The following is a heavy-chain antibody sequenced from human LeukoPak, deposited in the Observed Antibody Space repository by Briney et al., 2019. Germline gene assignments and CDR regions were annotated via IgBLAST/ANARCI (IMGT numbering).Heavy chain of an antibody. CDR2: TSYDGRNN. J-gene: IGHJ4*02. V-gene: IGHV3-30*18. CDR3: AKLGFDSSGSHTLFDY. D-gene: IGHD3-22*01. Sequence: GGSVRLSCVASGFTFSSYAMHWARQGPGKGLEWLAITSYDGRNNHYGDSVKGRFTISRDNSKNTLYLQMNSLRAEDTAVYYCAKLGFDSSGSHTLFDYWGQATEDADSS. CDR1: GFTFSSYA.